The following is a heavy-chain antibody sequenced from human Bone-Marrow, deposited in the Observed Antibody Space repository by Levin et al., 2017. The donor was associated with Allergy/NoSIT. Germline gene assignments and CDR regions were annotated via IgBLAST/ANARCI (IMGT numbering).Heavy chain of an antibody. CDR1: GFDFNTCA. D-gene: IGHD3-3*01. Sequence: GGSLRLSCAASGFDFNTCAMNWVRQAPGEGLQWVSSISGNGISTYYADAVKGRFIISRDNSKNTLFLELNSLRVDDTAFYYCARTPTPYYEPFFDYWGHCLLVTVSS. J-gene: IGHJ4*01. V-gene: IGHV3-23*01. CDR3: ARTPTPYYEPFFDY. CDR2: ISGNGIST.